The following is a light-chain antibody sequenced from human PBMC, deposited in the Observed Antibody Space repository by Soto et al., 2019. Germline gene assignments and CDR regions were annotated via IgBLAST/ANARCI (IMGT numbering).Light chain of an antibody. CDR3: QQNYSYPWT. CDR2: AAS. CDR1: QGISSY. V-gene: IGKV1-8*01. Sequence: AIRMTQSPSSFSASTGDRVTITCRVSQGISSYLAWYQQKPGKAPKLLIYAASTLQSGVPSRFSGSGSGTDFTLTISCLQSEDFATYYCQQNYSYPWTFGQGTKVEIK. J-gene: IGKJ1*01.